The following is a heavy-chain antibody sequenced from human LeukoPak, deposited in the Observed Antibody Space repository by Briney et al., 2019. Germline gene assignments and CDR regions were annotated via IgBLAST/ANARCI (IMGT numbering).Heavy chain of an antibody. CDR3: TTYSSSWFY. Sequence: PGGSLRLSCTASGFTFGDYAMNWVRQTPGKGLEWVGFIRSKTYGGTTEYAASVKGRFTISRDDSKSIAYLQMNSLKTEDTAVFYCTTYSSSWFYWGQGTLVTASS. J-gene: IGHJ4*02. D-gene: IGHD6-13*01. CDR1: GFTFGDYA. CDR2: IRSKTYGGTT. V-gene: IGHV3-49*04.